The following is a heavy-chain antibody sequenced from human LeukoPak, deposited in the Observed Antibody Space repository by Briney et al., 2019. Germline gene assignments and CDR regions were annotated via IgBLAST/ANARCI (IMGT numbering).Heavy chain of an antibody. Sequence: ASVKVSCKASGYDFINYGISWVRQAPGQGLEWMGWRSIYNGNTDYKLQGRVTMTTDTSTNTAYMEVRSLRSDDTAVYYCARGGPFPSSSSSREYYFDCWGQGTLVTVSS. V-gene: IGHV1-18*01. D-gene: IGHD6-6*01. CDR3: ARGGPFPSSSSSREYYFDC. CDR1: GYDFINYG. CDR2: RSIYNGNT. J-gene: IGHJ4*02.